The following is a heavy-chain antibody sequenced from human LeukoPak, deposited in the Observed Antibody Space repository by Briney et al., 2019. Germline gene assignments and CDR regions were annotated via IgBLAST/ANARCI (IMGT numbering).Heavy chain of an antibody. J-gene: IGHJ6*03. Sequence: GGSLRLSCAASAFTFSSYSMNWVRQAPGKGLEWVSSISSSSSYIYYADSVKGRFTISRDNAKNSLYLQMNSLRPEDTAVYYCAKDRCSNGIGCLYYYMDVWGKGTTVTISS. CDR1: AFTFSSYS. V-gene: IGHV3-21*01. D-gene: IGHD2-8*01. CDR3: AKDRCSNGIGCLYYYMDV. CDR2: ISSSSSYI.